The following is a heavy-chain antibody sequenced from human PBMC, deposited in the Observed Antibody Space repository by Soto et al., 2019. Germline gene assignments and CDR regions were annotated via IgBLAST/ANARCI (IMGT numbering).Heavy chain of an antibody. CDR2: INHVGVT. CDR1: GGSFSGYY. Sequence: GPGPEGASETLSLTCAVYGGSFSGYYWSWIRQPPGKGLEWIGEINHVGVTNYNPSLKSRLTISVDTSKNQFSLKVNSVTAADTAVYYCARGQKGYSSSWYVDWGQGTPVTVSS. J-gene: IGHJ4*02. CDR3: ARGQKGYSSSWYVD. V-gene: IGHV4-34*01. D-gene: IGHD6-13*01.